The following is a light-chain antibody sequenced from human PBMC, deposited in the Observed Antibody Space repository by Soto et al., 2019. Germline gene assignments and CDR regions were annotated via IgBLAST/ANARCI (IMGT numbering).Light chain of an antibody. CDR2: AAS. V-gene: IGKV1-9*01. J-gene: IGKJ1*01. CDR3: QQLNSYPQT. Sequence: IQLTQSPSSLSASVGDRVTITFRASQGISSYLALYQQKPGKAPKLLIYAASTLQSGVPSRFSGSGSGTDFTLTISSLQPEDFATYYCQQLNSYPQTFGQGTKVDIK. CDR1: QGISSY.